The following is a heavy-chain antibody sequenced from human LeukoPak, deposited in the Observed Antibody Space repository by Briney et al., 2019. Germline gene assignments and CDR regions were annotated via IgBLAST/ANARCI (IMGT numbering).Heavy chain of an antibody. D-gene: IGHD2-2*01. Sequence: GGSLRLSCAASGFSFSSYSMNWVRQAPGKGLEWVSSISSGSTYIYYADSVKGRLTISRDNAKNSLYLQVSTLRAEDTAVYYCAREISRSTSFDYWGQGTLVTVSS. CDR2: ISSGSTYI. J-gene: IGHJ4*02. CDR3: AREISRSTSFDY. V-gene: IGHV3-21*01. CDR1: GFSFSSYS.